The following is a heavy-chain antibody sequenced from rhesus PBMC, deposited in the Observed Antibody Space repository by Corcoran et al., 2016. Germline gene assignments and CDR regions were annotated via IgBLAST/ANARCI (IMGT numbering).Heavy chain of an antibody. D-gene: IGHD2-27*01. J-gene: IGHJ4*01. CDR1: GYSISSGYG. V-gene: IGHV4-122*02. Sequence: QLQLQESGPGLVKPSETLSLTCAASGYSISSGYGWSWTRQPPGKGLEWIGYISYSGSTSYNPSLKRRVTISRDTSKSQFSLKLSSVTTADTAVYYCARPRSGTDFDYWGQGVLVTVSS. CDR3: ARPRSGTDFDY. CDR2: ISYSGST.